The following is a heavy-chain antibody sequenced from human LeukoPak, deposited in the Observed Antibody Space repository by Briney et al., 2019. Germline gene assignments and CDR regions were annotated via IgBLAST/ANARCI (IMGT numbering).Heavy chain of an antibody. V-gene: IGHV3-23*01. CDR1: RFTFSSYA. J-gene: IGHJ4*02. CDR3: AKNGAAPKVYYFDY. D-gene: IGHD6-13*01. CDR2: ISGSSGST. Sequence: GGSLRLSCAASRFTFSSYAMSWVRQALGKGLEWVSAISGSSGSTYYADSVKGRFTISRDNSKNTLYLQVNSLRAEDTAVYYCAKNGAAPKVYYFDYWGQGTLVTVSS.